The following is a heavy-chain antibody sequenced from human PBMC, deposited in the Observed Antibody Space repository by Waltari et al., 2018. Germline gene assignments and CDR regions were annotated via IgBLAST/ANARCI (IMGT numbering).Heavy chain of an antibody. CDR1: GFTFSSYA. CDR3: AKSPMIVVGKFWYFDL. V-gene: IGHV3-23*01. D-gene: IGHD3-22*01. Sequence: EVQLLESGGGLVQPGGSLRLSCAASGFTFSSYAMSWVRQAPGKGLEWVSAISGSGGSTYYADSVKGRFTISRDNAKNTLYLQMNSLRAEDTAVYYCAKSPMIVVGKFWYFDLWGRGTLVTVSS. CDR2: ISGSGGST. J-gene: IGHJ2*01.